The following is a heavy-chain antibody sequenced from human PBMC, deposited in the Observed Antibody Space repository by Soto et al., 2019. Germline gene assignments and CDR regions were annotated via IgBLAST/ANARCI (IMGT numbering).Heavy chain of an antibody. CDR2: IIHILGIA. CDR1: GGTFSSYT. CDR3: ARDREMATITTGFDY. V-gene: IGHV1-69*08. J-gene: IGHJ4*02. D-gene: IGHD5-12*01. Sequence: QVQLVQSGAEVKKPGSSVKVSCKASGGTFSSYTISWVRQAPGQGLEWMGRIIHILGIANYAQKFQGRVTITADKSTSTAYMELSSLRSEDTAVYYCARDREMATITTGFDYWGQGTLVTVSS.